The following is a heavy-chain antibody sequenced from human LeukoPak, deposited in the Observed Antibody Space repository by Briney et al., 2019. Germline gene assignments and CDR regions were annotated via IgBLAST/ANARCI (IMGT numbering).Heavy chain of an antibody. CDR2: ISSSSSYI. Sequence: PGGSLRLSCAASGFTFSSYSMNWVRQAPGKGLEWVSSISSSSSYIYYADSVKGRFTISRDNAKNSLYLQINSLRAEDTAVYYCARSGPGGGSFDYWGQGTLVTVSS. V-gene: IGHV3-21*01. D-gene: IGHD2-15*01. J-gene: IGHJ4*02. CDR1: GFTFSSYS. CDR3: ARSGPGGGSFDY.